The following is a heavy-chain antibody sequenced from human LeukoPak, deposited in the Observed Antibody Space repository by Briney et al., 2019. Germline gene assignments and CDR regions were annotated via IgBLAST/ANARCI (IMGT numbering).Heavy chain of an antibody. CDR1: GYSFTSYW. V-gene: IGHV5-51*01. CDR2: IYPGDSDT. D-gene: IGHD6-13*01. CDR3: ARHVHSSSWYTPNWFDP. Sequence: GESLKISCKGSGYSFTSYWIGWVRQMPGKGLEWMGIIYPGDSDTRYSPPFQGQVTISADKSISTAYLQWSSLKASDTAMYYCARHVHSSSWYTPNWFDPWGQGTLVTVSS. J-gene: IGHJ5*02.